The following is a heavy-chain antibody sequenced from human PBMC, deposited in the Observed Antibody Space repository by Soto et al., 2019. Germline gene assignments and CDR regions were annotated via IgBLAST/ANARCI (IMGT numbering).Heavy chain of an antibody. CDR3: ARVQSGTQGVYYMDV. CDR2: ISAYNGNT. CDR1: GYTFTSYG. D-gene: IGHD3-10*01. J-gene: IGHJ6*03. Sequence: VSVKVSCKASGYTFTSYGISWVRQAPGQGLEWMGWISAYNGNTNYAQKLQGRVTMTTDTSTSTAYMELRSLRSDDTAVYYCARVQSGTQGVYYMDVWGKGTTVTVSS. V-gene: IGHV1-18*01.